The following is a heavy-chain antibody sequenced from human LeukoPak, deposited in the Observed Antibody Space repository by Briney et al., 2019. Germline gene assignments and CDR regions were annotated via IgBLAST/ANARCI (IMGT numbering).Heavy chain of an antibody. Sequence: GGSLRLSCAASGFTFSSYAMSWVRQAPGKGLEWVSSISSSSSYIYYADSVKGRFTISRDNAKNSLYLQMNSLRAEDTAVYYCARVDQWLGFDYWGQGTLVTVSS. CDR1: GFTFSSYA. CDR2: ISSSSSYI. CDR3: ARVDQWLGFDY. J-gene: IGHJ4*02. V-gene: IGHV3-21*01. D-gene: IGHD6-19*01.